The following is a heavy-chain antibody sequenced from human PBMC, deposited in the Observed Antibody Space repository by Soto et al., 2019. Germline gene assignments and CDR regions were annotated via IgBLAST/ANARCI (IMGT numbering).Heavy chain of an antibody. V-gene: IGHV1-69*01. D-gene: IGHD6-19*01. CDR2: IIPIFGTA. J-gene: IGHJ6*02. CDR3: AKVRYSSPMGYYYGMDV. CDR1: RVAFSTFI. Sequence: QAQLEQSGGEVKKPGSSVKVSCKASRVAFSTFIVTWVRQAPGLGLEWVGGIIPIFGTANYAQKFQGRVTITADESTSTSYMEVNKLRSEDTAVYYCAKVRYSSPMGYYYGMDVWGQGTTVTVSS.